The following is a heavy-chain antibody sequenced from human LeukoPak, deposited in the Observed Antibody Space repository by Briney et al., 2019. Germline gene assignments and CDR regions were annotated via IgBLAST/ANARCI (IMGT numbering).Heavy chain of an antibody. CDR1: GYRFTSYW. Sequence: GASLRISCKGSGYRFTSYWSSWVRQMPGKGLEWMTKIDPSDSFTNYSPSFQGHVAISADKSINSSYLQWSSLRASDTAMYYSARFSPPYFSESSGYCEYFQHWGEGTLVTVSS. D-gene: IGHD3-22*01. J-gene: IGHJ1*01. CDR3: ARFSPPYFSESSGYCEYFQH. CDR2: IDPSDSFT. V-gene: IGHV5-10-1*01.